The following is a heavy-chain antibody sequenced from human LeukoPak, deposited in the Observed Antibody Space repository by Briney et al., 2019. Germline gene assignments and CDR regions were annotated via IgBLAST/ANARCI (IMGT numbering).Heavy chain of an antibody. J-gene: IGHJ4*02. Sequence: PGGSLRLSCAASGSTFSNAWMNWVRQAPGKGLEWVGRIKSKTDGGTTDYAAPVKGRFTISRDDSKNTLYLQMDSLKSEDTAMYYCTTVATIVTQNFDYWGQGTLVTVSS. CDR3: TTVATIVTQNFDY. CDR2: IKSKTDGGTT. V-gene: IGHV3-15*01. CDR1: GSTFSNAW. D-gene: IGHD4/OR15-4a*01.